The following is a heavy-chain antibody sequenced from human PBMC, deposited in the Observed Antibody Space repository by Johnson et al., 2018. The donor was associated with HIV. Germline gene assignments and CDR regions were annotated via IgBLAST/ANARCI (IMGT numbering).Heavy chain of an antibody. J-gene: IGHJ3*02. V-gene: IGHV3-66*01. Sequence: VQLVESGGGLVQPGWSLRLSCAASGFTFSSYWMSWVRQAPGKGLEWVSVLFSGGSTYYADSVKGRFTISRDNSKNTLYLQMNSLRAEDTAVYYCARACRDGYTCDAFDIWGQGTMVTVSS. CDR3: ARACRDGYTCDAFDI. CDR2: LFSGGST. D-gene: IGHD5-24*01. CDR1: GFTFSSYW.